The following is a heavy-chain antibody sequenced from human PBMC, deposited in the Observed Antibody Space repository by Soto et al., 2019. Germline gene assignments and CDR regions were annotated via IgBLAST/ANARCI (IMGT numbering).Heavy chain of an antibody. CDR1: GYTFTSHG. CDR2: ISAYNGNT. D-gene: IGHD6-13*01. Sequence: QVQLVQSGAEVKKPGASVKVSCKASGYTFTSHGISWVRQAPGQGLEWMGWISAYNGNTNHAQNLQGRXTXTXYTSTSTAYMELRSLRSDDTAVYYCAREAAAGTLDYWGQGTLVTVSS. V-gene: IGHV1-18*01. CDR3: AREAAAGTLDY. J-gene: IGHJ4*02.